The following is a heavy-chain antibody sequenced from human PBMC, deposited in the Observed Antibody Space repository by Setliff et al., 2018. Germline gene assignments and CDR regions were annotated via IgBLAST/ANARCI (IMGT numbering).Heavy chain of an antibody. CDR3: ARDRLLVGARYAMDV. CDR2: ISAYNGNT. V-gene: IGHV1-18*01. Sequence: ASVKVSCKVSGYTLTELSMHWVRQAPGQGLEWMGWISAYNGNTNYAQKLQGRVTMTTDTSTSTAYMELRSLRSDDTAVYYCARDRLLVGARYAMDVWGKGTTVTVSS. J-gene: IGHJ6*03. D-gene: IGHD1-26*01. CDR1: GYTLTELS.